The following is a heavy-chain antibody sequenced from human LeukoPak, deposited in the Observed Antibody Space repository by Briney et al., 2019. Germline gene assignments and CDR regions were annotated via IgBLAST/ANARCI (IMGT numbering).Heavy chain of an antibody. D-gene: IGHD2-21*02. V-gene: IGHV1-69*06. Sequence: SVKVSCKASGGTFSRSTITWVRQAPGQGLEWMGGLTPIFGTANYAQKFQGRVAITADKSTSTAYMELRSLRSEDTAVYYCARGKHIVVVTAFDFWGQGTLVTVSS. J-gene: IGHJ4*02. CDR1: GGTFSRST. CDR3: ARGKHIVVVTAFDF. CDR2: LTPIFGTA.